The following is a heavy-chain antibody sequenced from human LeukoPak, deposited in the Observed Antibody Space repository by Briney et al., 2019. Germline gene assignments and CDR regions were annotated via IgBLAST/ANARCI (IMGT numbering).Heavy chain of an antibody. D-gene: IGHD3-10*01. Sequence: GRSLRLSCAASGFTVSSSYMNWVRQAPGKGLEWVSVLYGDGNTYYPDSVKGRFTISRHNSKNTLYLQMNSLRAEDTAGYSCARDYSSLVRGGGGLDVWGQGTTVTVSS. J-gene: IGHJ6*02. CDR1: GFTVSSSY. CDR2: LYGDGNT. CDR3: ARDYSSLVRGGGGLDV. V-gene: IGHV3-53*04.